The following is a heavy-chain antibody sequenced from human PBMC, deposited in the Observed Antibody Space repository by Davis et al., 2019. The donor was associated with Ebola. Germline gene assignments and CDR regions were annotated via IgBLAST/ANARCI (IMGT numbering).Heavy chain of an antibody. CDR1: GFTFGDYA. CDR2: IRSKAYGGTT. CDR3: TRGGGHYDFWSGYSYYYYYYGMDV. D-gene: IGHD3-3*01. V-gene: IGHV3-49*04. J-gene: IGHJ6*02. Sequence: GESLKISCTASGFTFGDYAMSWVRQAPGKGLEWVGFIRSKAYGGTTEYAASVKGRFTISRDDSKSIAYLQMNSLKTEDTAVYYCTRGGGHYDFWSGYSYYYYYYGMDVWGQGTTVTVSS.